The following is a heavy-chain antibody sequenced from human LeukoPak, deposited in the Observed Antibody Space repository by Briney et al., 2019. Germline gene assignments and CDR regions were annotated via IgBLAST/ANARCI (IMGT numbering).Heavy chain of an antibody. Sequence: GASVKVSCKASGYTFTGYYLQLVRQAPGQGLEWMGWINPNSGGTNYAQKFQGRVTMTRDTSISTAYMELSRLRSDDTAVYYCARPLLYRELDYWGQGTLVTVSS. V-gene: IGHV1-2*02. CDR1: GYTFTGYY. CDR2: INPNSGGT. J-gene: IGHJ4*02. D-gene: IGHD2/OR15-2a*01. CDR3: ARPLLYRELDY.